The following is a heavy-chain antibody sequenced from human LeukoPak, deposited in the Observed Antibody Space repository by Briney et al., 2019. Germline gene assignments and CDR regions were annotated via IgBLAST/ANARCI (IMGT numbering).Heavy chain of an antibody. J-gene: IGHJ4*02. CDR1: GFTFSRNA. V-gene: IGHV3-7*01. CDR2: IKHDGSEK. D-gene: IGHD3-3*01. CDR3: ARAPREWLLGYHFEY. Sequence: GSLRLSCAASGFTFSRNAMSWVRQAPGKGLEWVANIKHDGSEKYYVDSAKGRFAISRDNGKNSLYLQMNSLRVEDMAVYYCARAPREWLLGYHFEYWGQGTLVTVSS.